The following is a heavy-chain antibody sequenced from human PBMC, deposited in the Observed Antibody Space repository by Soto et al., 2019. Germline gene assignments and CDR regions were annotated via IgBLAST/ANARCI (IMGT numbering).Heavy chain of an antibody. V-gene: IGHV3-30-3*01. CDR3: AKEYVGGFAI. D-gene: IGHD3-16*01. J-gene: IGHJ3*02. Sequence: GSLRLSCAASGFTFSSYAMYWVRQAPGKGLEWVTVISYDGSNKYYADSVKGRFTTSRDNSKNTLYLQMNSLRAEDTAVYYCAKEYVGGFAIWGQGTMVTVSS. CDR2: ISYDGSNK. CDR1: GFTFSSYA.